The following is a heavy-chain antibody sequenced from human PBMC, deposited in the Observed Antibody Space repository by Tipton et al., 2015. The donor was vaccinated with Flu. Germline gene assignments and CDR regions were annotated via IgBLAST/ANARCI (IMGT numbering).Heavy chain of an antibody. CDR3: ATEYRGGGNRYYFDY. V-gene: IGHV4-61*01. J-gene: IGHJ4*02. CDR1: GYSISSGCY. Sequence: TLSLTCTVSGYSISSGCYWTWIRQPPGKGLEWIGYIYYSGSTNYNPSLKSRVTISVDTSKNQFSLKLSSVTAADTAVYYCATEYRGGGNRYYFDYWGQGTLVTVSS. CDR2: IYYSGST. D-gene: IGHD4-23*01.